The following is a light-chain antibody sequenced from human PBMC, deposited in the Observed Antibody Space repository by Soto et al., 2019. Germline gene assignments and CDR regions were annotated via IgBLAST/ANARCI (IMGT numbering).Light chain of an antibody. CDR3: QQYNSYWT. V-gene: IGKV1-5*01. CDR2: DAS. CDR1: QSISSW. J-gene: IGKJ1*01. Sequence: DIQMTQFPSTLSASVGDRVTITCRASQSISSWLAWYQQKPGKAPKFLIYDASSLESGVPSRFSGSGSGTEFTLTISSLQPDDFATYYCQQYNSYWTFGQGTKVEIK.